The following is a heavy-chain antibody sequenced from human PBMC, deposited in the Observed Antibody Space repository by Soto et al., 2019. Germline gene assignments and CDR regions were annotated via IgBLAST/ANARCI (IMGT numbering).Heavy chain of an antibody. CDR3: ATDKSSSPYDY. V-gene: IGHV3-33*01. D-gene: IGHD2-2*01. CDR1: GFSLSNYG. CDR2: IWHDGSIQ. J-gene: IGHJ4*02. Sequence: QVQLVESGGGVVQPGRSLRLSCAASGFSLSNYGMHWVRQAPGKGLEWVAVIWHDGSIQQYADSVKGRFTISRHNSKNTLPLQMNRLRTEDTAMYYCATDKSSSPYDYWGPGTLVTVSS.